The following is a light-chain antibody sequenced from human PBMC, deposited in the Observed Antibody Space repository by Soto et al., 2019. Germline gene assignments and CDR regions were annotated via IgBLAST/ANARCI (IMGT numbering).Light chain of an antibody. CDR2: WAS. CDR3: HQYYSPPFA. V-gene: IGKV4-1*01. CDR1: QTILYGSNNKNY. J-gene: IGKJ3*01. Sequence: IVMTQSPESLGVSLGERATINCKSNQTILYGSNNKNYLSWYQQKPGQPPRLLIYWASTRKYGVPERFSGSWSGTDFTLSITNLQAEDVAVYYCHQYYSPPFAFGPGTKVHL.